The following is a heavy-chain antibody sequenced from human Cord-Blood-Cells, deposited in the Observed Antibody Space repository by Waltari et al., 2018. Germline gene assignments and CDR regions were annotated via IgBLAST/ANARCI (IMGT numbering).Heavy chain of an antibody. J-gene: IGHJ3*02. CDR1: GGTFSSYA. V-gene: IGHV1-69*09. CDR2: IIPILGIA. CDR3: ARDSHRLAAAGTGIGAFDI. Sequence: QVQLVQSGAEVKKPGSSVKVSCKASGGTFSSYAISWVRQAPGQGLEWTGRIIPILGIANYAQKFQGRVTITADKSTSTAYMELSSLRSEDTAVYYCARDSHRLAAAGTGIGAFDIWGQGTMVTVSS. D-gene: IGHD6-13*01.